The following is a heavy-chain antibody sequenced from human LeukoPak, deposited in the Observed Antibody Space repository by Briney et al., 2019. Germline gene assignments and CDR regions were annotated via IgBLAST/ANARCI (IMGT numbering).Heavy chain of an antibody. CDR2: ISSSSSYI. CDR3: ARDYGSGYDLRGHFDY. D-gene: IGHD3-10*01. Sequence: PGGSLRLSCAASGFTFSSYSMNWVRQAPGKGLEWVSSISSSSSYIYYADSAKGRFTISRDNAKNSLYLQMNSLRAEDTAVYYCARDYGSGYDLRGHFDYWGQGTLVTVSS. CDR1: GFTFSSYS. J-gene: IGHJ4*02. V-gene: IGHV3-21*01.